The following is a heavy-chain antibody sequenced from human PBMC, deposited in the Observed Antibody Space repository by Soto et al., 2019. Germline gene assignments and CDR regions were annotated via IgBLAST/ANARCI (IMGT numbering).Heavy chain of an antibody. CDR1: GFTVTSNG. CDR2: ISPNGQVI. J-gene: IGHJ4*02. Sequence: EVKLLESGGGLVQPGGSLRLSCGVSGFTVTSNGVSWVRQAPGKGLEWVSAISPNGQVIWYADSVKGRFTISRDISRNTVFLQMDSLRAEDTAVYYSAKDPQYPRDYFHYWGQGTLVTVSS. CDR3: AKDPQYPRDYFHY. D-gene: IGHD4-4*01. V-gene: IGHV3-23*01.